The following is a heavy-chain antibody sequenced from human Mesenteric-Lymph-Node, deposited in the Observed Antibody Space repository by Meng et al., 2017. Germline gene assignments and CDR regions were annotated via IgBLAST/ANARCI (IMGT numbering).Heavy chain of an antibody. CDR3: ARDGSAWYFDS. V-gene: IGHV3-7*01. CDR1: GFTFSSYW. D-gene: IGHD6-19*01. CDR2: ITQDGSEK. J-gene: IGHJ4*02. Sequence: GESLKISCAASGFTFSSYWMSWIRQAPGKGLEWVATITQDGSEKYYVDSVRGRFTISRDYAQSSLYLQMNSLRADDTAVYYCARDGSAWYFDSWGQGKRVTCSS.